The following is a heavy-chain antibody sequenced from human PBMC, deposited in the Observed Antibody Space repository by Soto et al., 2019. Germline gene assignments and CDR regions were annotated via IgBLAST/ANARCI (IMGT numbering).Heavy chain of an antibody. CDR1: GFTFSSYG. Sequence: GGSLRLSCAASGFTFSSYGMHWVRQAPGKGLEWVAVIWNDGSNKYNADSVKGRFTISRDNSKNTLYLQMNSLRAEDTAVYYCARETYSSGWTPTFDYWGQGTLVTVSS. J-gene: IGHJ4*02. CDR3: ARETYSSGWTPTFDY. D-gene: IGHD6-19*01. CDR2: IWNDGSNK. V-gene: IGHV3-33*01.